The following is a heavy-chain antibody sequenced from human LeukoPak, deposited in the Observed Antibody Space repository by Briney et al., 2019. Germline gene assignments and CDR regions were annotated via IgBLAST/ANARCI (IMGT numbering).Heavy chain of an antibody. CDR3: VRAWGTTVTSFDY. CDR1: GYTFTSYG. V-gene: IGHV1-3*01. D-gene: IGHD4-17*01. J-gene: IGHJ4*02. Sequence: ASVKVSCKASGYTFTSYGMDWVRQAPGQRLEWMGWINAGNGNTKHSQKFQGRVTITRDTSASTAYMELSSLRSEDTAVYYCVRAWGTTVTSFDYWGQGTLVTVSS. CDR2: INAGNGNT.